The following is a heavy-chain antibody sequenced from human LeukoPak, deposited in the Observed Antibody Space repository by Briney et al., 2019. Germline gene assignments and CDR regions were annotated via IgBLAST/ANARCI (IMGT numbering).Heavy chain of an antibody. CDR3: ASLRDGYNYSDY. J-gene: IGHJ4*02. D-gene: IGHD5-24*01. CDR2: ISPYNGNT. Sequence: ASVKVSCKASGYTFTTFVVSWVRQAPGQGLEWMGWISPYNGNTNYAQKLHGRVTMTTETSTNTAYMELRSLRSDDTAVYYCASLRDGYNYSDYWGQGTLVTVSS. V-gene: IGHV1-18*01. CDR1: GYTFTTFV.